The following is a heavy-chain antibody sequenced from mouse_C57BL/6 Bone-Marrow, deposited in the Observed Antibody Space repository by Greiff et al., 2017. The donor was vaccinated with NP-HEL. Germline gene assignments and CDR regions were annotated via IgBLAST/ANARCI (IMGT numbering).Heavy chain of an antibody. D-gene: IGHD4-1*01. CDR3: ARKDWYYAMDY. J-gene: IGHJ4*01. V-gene: IGHV1-64*01. CDR2: IHPNSGST. CDR1: GYTFTSYW. Sequence: QVQLQQPGAELVKPGASVKLSCKASGYTFTSYWMHWVKQRPGQGLEWIGMIHPNSGSTNYNEKFKSKATLTVDKSSSTAYMQLSSLTSEDSAVYYCARKDWYYAMDYWGQGTSVTVSS.